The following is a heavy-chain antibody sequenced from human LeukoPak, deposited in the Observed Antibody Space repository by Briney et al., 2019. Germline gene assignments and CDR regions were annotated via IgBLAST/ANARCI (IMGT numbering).Heavy chain of an antibody. D-gene: IGHD3-22*01. CDR2: IYYSGST. V-gene: IGHV4-59*01. CDR1: GGSISSYY. CDR3: ARDDSSGYPLDI. J-gene: IGHJ3*02. Sequence: SETLSLTCTVSGGSISSYYCSWIRQPPGKGLEWIGYIYYSGSTNYNPSLKSRVTISVDTSKNQFSLKLSSVTAADTAVYYCARDDSSGYPLDIWGQGTMVTVSS.